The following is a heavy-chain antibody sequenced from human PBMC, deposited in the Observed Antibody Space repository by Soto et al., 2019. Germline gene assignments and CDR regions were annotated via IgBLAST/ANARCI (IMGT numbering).Heavy chain of an antibody. V-gene: IGHV3-30*03. CDR3: ALNSGSYSDYFDY. CDR2: ISYDGSNK. J-gene: IGHJ4*02. D-gene: IGHD1-26*01. CDR1: GFTFSSYG. Sequence: RLSCAASGFTFSSYGMHWVRQAPGKGLEWVAVISYDGSNKYYADSVKGRFTISRDNSKNTLYLQMNSLRAEDTAVYYCALNSGSYSDYFDYWGQGTLVTVSS.